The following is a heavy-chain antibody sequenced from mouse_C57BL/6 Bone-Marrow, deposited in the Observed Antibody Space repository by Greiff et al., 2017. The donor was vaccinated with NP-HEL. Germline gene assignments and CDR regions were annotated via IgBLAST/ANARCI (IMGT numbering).Heavy chain of an antibody. Sequence: VKLMESGAELVRPGASVTLSCKASGYTFTDYEMHWVKQTPVHGLEWIGAIDPETGGTAYNQKFKGKAILTADKSSSTAYMELRSLTSEDSAVYYCTRYDYGSSSYFDYWGQGTTLTVSS. CDR3: TRYDYGSSSYFDY. V-gene: IGHV1-15*01. CDR2: IDPETGGT. D-gene: IGHD1-1*01. J-gene: IGHJ2*01. CDR1: GYTFTDYE.